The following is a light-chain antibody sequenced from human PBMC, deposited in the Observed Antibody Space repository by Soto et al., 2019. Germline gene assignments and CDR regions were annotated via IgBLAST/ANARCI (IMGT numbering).Light chain of an antibody. J-gene: IGKJ4*01. V-gene: IGKV2-30*01. Sequence: DVVMTQSPLSLPVTLGQPASISCRSSQSLVYSDGNTYLSWFQQRPGQSPRRLIYKVSNRDSGVPDRFSGSGSGTDFTLKISRVEAEDVGVYYCMQGTPWPPLTFGGGTKVEIK. CDR1: QSLVYSDGNTY. CDR2: KVS. CDR3: MQGTPWPPLT.